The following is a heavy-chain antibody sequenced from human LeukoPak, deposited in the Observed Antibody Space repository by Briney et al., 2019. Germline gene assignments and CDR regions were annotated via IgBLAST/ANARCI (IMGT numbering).Heavy chain of an antibody. CDR1: GYTLSTYY. CDR2: INPSAGGT. J-gene: IGHJ4*02. Sequence: KAPGYTLSTYYMHWVRQAPGQGLDWMGIINPSAGGTSYAQKFQGRVTMTRDTSTSTVYMELSSLRSEDTAVYYCARALEDYSGHDYGLDYWGQGTLVTVSS. V-gene: IGHV1-46*01. CDR3: ARALEDYSGHDYGLDY. D-gene: IGHD5-12*01.